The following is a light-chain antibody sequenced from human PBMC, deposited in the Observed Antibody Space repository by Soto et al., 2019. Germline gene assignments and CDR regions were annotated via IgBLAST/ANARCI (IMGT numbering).Light chain of an antibody. CDR1: SSNIGAGYD. CDR2: GNS. CDR3: QSYDSSLSGVV. J-gene: IGLJ2*01. V-gene: IGLV1-40*01. Sequence: QSVLTQPPSVSGAPGQRVTISCTGSSSNIGAGYDVHWYQQFPGTAPKLLIYGNSNRPSGVPDRFSGSKSGTSASLAIPGLQAEDEADYYCQSYDSSLSGVVFGGGTKLTVL.